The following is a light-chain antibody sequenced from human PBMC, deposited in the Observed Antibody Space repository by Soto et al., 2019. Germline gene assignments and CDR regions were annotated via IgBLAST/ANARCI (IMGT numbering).Light chain of an antibody. CDR2: ASS. V-gene: IGKV1-39*01. CDR3: QQSYSTSVT. J-gene: IGKJ3*01. Sequence: DIQMTQSPSSLSASVGDRVTIACRASQSISNYLNWYQHKPGKAPKLLIYASSSLQSVVPSRFSYSGSWTDFTITISSLQTEDFETYYCQQSYSTSVTFGPGTKVDVK. CDR1: QSISNY.